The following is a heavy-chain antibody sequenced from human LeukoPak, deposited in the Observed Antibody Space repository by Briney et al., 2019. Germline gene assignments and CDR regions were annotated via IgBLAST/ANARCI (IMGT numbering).Heavy chain of an antibody. CDR3: ARGPHYHDSSGYSPSYSYAMDV. V-gene: IGHV4-59*01. J-gene: IGHJ6*02. CDR1: GGSISSYY. D-gene: IGHD3-22*01. CDR2: IYYSGST. Sequence: SETLSLTCTVSGGSISSYYWSWIRQPLGKGLEWIGYIYYSGSTNYNPSLRSRVTISVDTSKNQFSLDLRSVTAADTAVYYCARGPHYHDSSGYSPSYSYAMDVWGQGTTVTVSS.